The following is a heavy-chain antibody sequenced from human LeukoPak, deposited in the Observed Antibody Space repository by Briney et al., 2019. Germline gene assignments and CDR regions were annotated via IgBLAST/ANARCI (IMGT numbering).Heavy chain of an antibody. CDR1: GFTFSSYE. CDR2: ISSSGSTI. V-gene: IGHV3-48*03. J-gene: IGHJ4*02. Sequence: GGSLRLSCAASGFTFSSYEMNWVRQAPGKGLEWVSYISSSGSTIYYADSVKGRFTISRDNAKNSLHLQMNSLRAEDTAVYYCARATGWFQAFDYWGQGTLVTVSS. CDR3: ARATGWFQAFDY. D-gene: IGHD6-19*01.